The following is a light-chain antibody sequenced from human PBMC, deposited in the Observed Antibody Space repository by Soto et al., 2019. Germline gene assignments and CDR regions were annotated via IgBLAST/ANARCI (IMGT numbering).Light chain of an antibody. CDR3: QQYYSYPHP. V-gene: IGKV1-8*01. CDR1: QGISSY. CDR2: AAS. Sequence: AIRMTQSPSSLSASTGDRVTITCRASQGISSYLAWYQQKPGNAPKLLIYAASTLQSGVPSRFSGSGSGTDFTLTISCLQSEDFATYYCQQYYSYPHPFGQGTKLEIK. J-gene: IGKJ2*01.